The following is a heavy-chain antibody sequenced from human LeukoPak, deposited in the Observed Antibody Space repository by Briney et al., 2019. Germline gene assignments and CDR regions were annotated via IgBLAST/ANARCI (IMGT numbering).Heavy chain of an antibody. V-gene: IGHV1-18*01. CDR3: ARHHPKVATYYGMDV. J-gene: IGHJ6*02. Sequence: GASVKVSCKASGYTFTSYGISWVRQAPGQGLEWMGWISAYNGNTNYAQKLQGRVTMTTDTSTSTAYMELRSLRSDDTAVYYCARHHPKVATYYGMDVWGQGTTVTVSS. D-gene: IGHD5-12*01. CDR2: ISAYNGNT. CDR1: GYTFTSYG.